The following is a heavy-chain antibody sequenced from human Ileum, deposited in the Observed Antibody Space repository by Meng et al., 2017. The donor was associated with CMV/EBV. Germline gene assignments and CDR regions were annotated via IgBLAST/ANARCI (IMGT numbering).Heavy chain of an antibody. Sequence: QVQLVQAGSELKKPGAAVKVPCKASGYTFTSNNLIGVRQAPGKGPGWMGWINTNTENPAYAPDFTGRFVFSLDTSVSTAYLQISGLKAEDTAVYYCARDGLNERYFDYWGQGTLVTVSS. CDR3: ARDGLNERYFDY. CDR1: GYTFTSNN. J-gene: IGHJ4*02. CDR2: INTNTENP. V-gene: IGHV7-4-1*02.